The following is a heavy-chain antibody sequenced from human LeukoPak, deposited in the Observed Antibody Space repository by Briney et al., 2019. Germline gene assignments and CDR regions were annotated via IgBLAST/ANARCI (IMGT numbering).Heavy chain of an antibody. V-gene: IGHV3-48*03. D-gene: IGHD5-12*01. CDR2: ISNTERTI. CDR3: ARARQQMATSYFDY. J-gene: IGHJ4*02. CDR1: GFTFSSYE. Sequence: GGSLRLSCAASGFTFSSYEMNWVRRAPGKGLEWVSYISNTERTIYYADSVRGRFTISRDNAKNSLYLQMSSLRAEDTAVYYCARARQQMATSYFDYWGQGTLVTVSS.